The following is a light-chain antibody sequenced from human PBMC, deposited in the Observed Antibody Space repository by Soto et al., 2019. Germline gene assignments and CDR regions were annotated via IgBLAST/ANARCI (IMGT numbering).Light chain of an antibody. CDR2: GAS. CDR1: QSVSSSY. J-gene: IGKJ5*01. Sequence: EIVLTQSPATLSLSPGERATLSCRASQSVSSSYLAWYQQKPGQAPSLLIYGASRRPTGIPDRFSGSGSGTDFTLTISRLEPEDFAVYYCQQYDSSPITFGQGTRLEIK. CDR3: QQYDSSPIT. V-gene: IGKV3-20*01.